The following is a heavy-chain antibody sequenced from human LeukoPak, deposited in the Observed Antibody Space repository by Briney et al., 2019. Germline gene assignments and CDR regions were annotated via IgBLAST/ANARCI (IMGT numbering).Heavy chain of an antibody. D-gene: IGHD6-13*01. V-gene: IGHV3-43*02. CDR3: AKDIRDSSSWYGFDY. CDR2: ISGDGGST. CDR1: GFTFDDYA. J-gene: IGHJ4*02. Sequence: LTGGSLRLSCAASGFTFDDYAMHWVRQAPGKGLEWVSLISGDGGSTYYADSVKGRFTISRDNSKNSLYLQMNSLRTEDTALYYCAKDIRDSSSWYGFDYWGQGTLVTVSS.